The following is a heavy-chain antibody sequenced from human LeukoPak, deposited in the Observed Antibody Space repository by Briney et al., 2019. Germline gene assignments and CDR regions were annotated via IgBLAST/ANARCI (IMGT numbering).Heavy chain of an antibody. V-gene: IGHV3-21*01. CDR2: ISRSSIYI. CDR3: AKDRASGYPYYYYYYGMDV. D-gene: IGHD3-22*01. Sequence: KPGGSLRVSCAASGFTFSSYNMNWVRQAPGKGLEWVSSISRSSIYIYYADSVKGRFTVSRDNAENSLSLQMNSLRAEDTAVYYCAKDRASGYPYYYYYYGMDVWGQGTTVTVSS. CDR1: GFTFSSYN. J-gene: IGHJ6*02.